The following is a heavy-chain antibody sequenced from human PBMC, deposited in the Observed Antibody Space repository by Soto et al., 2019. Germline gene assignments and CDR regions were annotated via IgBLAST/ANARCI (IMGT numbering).Heavy chain of an antibody. V-gene: IGHV4-31*03. CDR2: IYYSGST. CDR3: ARDQPYRSSWEGNWFDP. J-gene: IGHJ5*02. D-gene: IGHD6-13*01. Sequence: QVQLQESGPGLVKPSQTLSLTCTVSGGSISSGGYYWSWIRQHPGKGLEWIGYIYYSGSTYYNPSLNSRLTISVDTSKNQFSLKLSPVTAADTAVYYCARDQPYRSSWEGNWFDPWGQGTLVTLSS. CDR1: GGSISSGGYY.